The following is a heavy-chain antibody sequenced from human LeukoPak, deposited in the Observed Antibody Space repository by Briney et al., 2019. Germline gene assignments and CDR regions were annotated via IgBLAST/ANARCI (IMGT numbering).Heavy chain of an antibody. D-gene: IGHD2-2*01. V-gene: IGHV4-59*08. CDR1: GGSFSSYY. CDR3: ASGGYCSSTSCYADKYYYYGMDV. J-gene: IGHJ6*02. CDR2: IYYSGST. Sequence: SETLSLTCAVYGGSFSSYYWSWIRQPPGKGLEWIGYIYYSGSTNYNPSLKSRVTISVDTSKNQFSLKLSSVTAADTAVYYCASGGYCSSTSCYADKYYYYGMDVWGQGTTVTVSS.